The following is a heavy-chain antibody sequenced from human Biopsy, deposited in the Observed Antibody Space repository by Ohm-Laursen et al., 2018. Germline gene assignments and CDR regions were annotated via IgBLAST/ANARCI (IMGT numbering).Heavy chain of an antibody. CDR2: IYYSGST. Sequence: SETLSLTCTVSGGSISSDYWSWIRQTPGKGLEWIGYIYYSGSTNYNPSLKSRVTISVDTSKDQFSLRLNSVTADDTAVYYCARDLNNPYYFDYWGQGTLVTVSS. J-gene: IGHJ4*02. V-gene: IGHV4-59*01. D-gene: IGHD1-14*01. CDR3: ARDLNNPYYFDY. CDR1: GGSISSDY.